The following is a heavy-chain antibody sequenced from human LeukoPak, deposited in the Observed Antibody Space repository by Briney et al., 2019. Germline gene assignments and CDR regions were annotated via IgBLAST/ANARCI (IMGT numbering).Heavy chain of an antibody. Sequence: GGSLRLSCAASGFTFSSYAMHWVRQAPGKGLEWVAVISYDGSNKYYADSVKGRFTISRDNSKNTLYLQMNSLRAEDTAVYYCARGSSIVSHVGYFDYWGQGTLVTVSS. J-gene: IGHJ4*02. CDR3: ARGSSIVSHVGYFDY. D-gene: IGHD6-13*01. V-gene: IGHV3-30*04. CDR2: ISYDGSNK. CDR1: GFTFSSYA.